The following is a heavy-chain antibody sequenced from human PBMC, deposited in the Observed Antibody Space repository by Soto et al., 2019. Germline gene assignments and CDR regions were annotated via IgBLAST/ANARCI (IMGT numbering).Heavy chain of an antibody. Sequence: VQLLESGGDLVQPGGSLRLSCVASGFILNNYAMSWVRQAPGKGLEWVSTIGGTDGDCDGVPWYEDCVKGRFTISRDSSANTLFLHMDNLRAEDSALYYFVKRGRNWGAFDFWGQGTTVVVYS. V-gene: IGHV3-23*01. CDR3: VKRGRNWGAFDF. D-gene: IGHD7-27*01. CDR1: GFILNNYA. J-gene: IGHJ3*01. CDR2: IGGTDGDCDGVP.